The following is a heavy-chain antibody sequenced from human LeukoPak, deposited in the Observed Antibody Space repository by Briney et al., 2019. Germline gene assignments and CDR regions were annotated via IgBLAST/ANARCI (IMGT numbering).Heavy chain of an antibody. CDR2: ISAYNGNT. J-gene: IGHJ6*02. D-gene: IGHD3-9*01. CDR1: GYTFTSYG. V-gene: IGHV1-18*01. Sequence: ASVKVSCKASGYTFTSYGISWVRRAPGQGLEWMGWISAYNGNTNYAQKLQGRVTMTTDTSTSTAYMELRSLRSDDTAVYYCARDRAYDILTGYYYGMDVWGQGTTVTVSS. CDR3: ARDRAYDILTGYYYGMDV.